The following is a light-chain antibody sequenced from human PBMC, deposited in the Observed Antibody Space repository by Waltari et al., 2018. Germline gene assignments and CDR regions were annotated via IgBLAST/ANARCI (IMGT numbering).Light chain of an antibody. CDR3: QQRSNWPT. Sequence: IVLTQSPATLSLSPGERATLPCRASQSVSSYLAWYQQKPGQAPRLLIYDASNRATGIPARFSGSGSGTDFTLTISSLEPEDFAVYYCQQRSNWPTFGPGTKVEIK. V-gene: IGKV3-11*01. CDR2: DAS. J-gene: IGKJ3*01. CDR1: QSVSSY.